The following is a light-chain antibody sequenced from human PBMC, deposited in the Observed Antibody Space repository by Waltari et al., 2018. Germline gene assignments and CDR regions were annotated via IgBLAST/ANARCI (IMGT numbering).Light chain of an antibody. Sequence: QSALTQPASVSGSPGQSITISCTGTSSDVGAYIYVSWYQQHPGKAPRLMIYHVTNRPPGVSNRFSGSKSGNTASLTISGLQAEDEADYYCNSYTNSSTWVFGGGTKVTVL. V-gene: IGLV2-14*03. CDR3: NSYTNSSTWV. CDR1: SSDVGAYIY. CDR2: HVT. J-gene: IGLJ3*02.